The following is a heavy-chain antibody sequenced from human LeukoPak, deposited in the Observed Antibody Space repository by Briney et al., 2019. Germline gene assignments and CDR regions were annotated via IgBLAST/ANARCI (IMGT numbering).Heavy chain of an antibody. CDR2: INPSGGST. Sequence: ASEKVSCKASGYTFTSYYMHWVRQAPGQGLEWMGIINPSGGSTSYAQKFQGRVTMTRDTSISTAYMELRSLRSDDTAVYYCARVGPYSGFDMDVWGKGTTVTISS. D-gene: IGHD5-12*01. V-gene: IGHV1-46*01. J-gene: IGHJ6*03. CDR1: GYTFTSYY. CDR3: ARVGPYSGFDMDV.